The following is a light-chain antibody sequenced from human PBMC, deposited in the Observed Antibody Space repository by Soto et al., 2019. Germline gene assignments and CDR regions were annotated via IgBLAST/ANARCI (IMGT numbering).Light chain of an antibody. CDR2: DVS. Sequence: QSALTQPASVSVSPGQSITISCTGTSSDVGGYNYVSWYQQHPGKAPKLMIYDVSNRPSGVSNRFSGSKSGNTASLTISGLQAEDEADYYCSSYTSSSFNYVFGTGTKLTVL. CDR3: SSYTSSSFNYV. J-gene: IGLJ1*01. CDR1: SSDVGGYNY. V-gene: IGLV2-14*01.